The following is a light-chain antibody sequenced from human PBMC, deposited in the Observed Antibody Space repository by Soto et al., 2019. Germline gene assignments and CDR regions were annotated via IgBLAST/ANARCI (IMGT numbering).Light chain of an antibody. CDR3: QQYNSPT. Sequence: DIQMTQSPSTLSASVGARVTITCRASQSISSWLAWYQQKPGKAPKLLIYDASSLESWVPSRFSGSGSETDFTLTVSSLQPDDFATYYCQQYNSPTFGQGNNVDIK. J-gene: IGKJ1*01. CDR2: DAS. V-gene: IGKV1-5*01. CDR1: QSISSW.